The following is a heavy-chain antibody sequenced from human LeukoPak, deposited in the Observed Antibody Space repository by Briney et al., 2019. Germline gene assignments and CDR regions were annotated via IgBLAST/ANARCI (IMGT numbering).Heavy chain of an antibody. Sequence: SETLSLTCAVYGGSFGGYYWSWIRQPPGKGLEWIGEINHSGSTNYNPSLKSRVTISVDTSKNQFSLKLSSVTAADTAVYHCARGEEQWLEWYFDLWGRGTLVTVSS. J-gene: IGHJ2*01. CDR1: GGSFGGYY. V-gene: IGHV4-34*01. CDR3: ARGEEQWLEWYFDL. CDR2: INHSGST. D-gene: IGHD6-19*01.